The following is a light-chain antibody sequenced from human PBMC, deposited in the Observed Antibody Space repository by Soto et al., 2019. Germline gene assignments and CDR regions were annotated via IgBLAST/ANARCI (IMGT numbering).Light chain of an antibody. V-gene: IGLV1-44*01. Sequence: QLVLTQPHSASGTPGQRVTISCSGSGSSIGTHTVNWYRQLPGTAPKLPIYGDNQRPPGVPDRFSGSKSGTSASLAISGLQSEYKPEYYCAAWDGSLNNVLFGGGTKLTVL. CDR1: GSSIGTHT. CDR2: GDN. J-gene: IGLJ2*01. CDR3: AAWDGSLNNVL.